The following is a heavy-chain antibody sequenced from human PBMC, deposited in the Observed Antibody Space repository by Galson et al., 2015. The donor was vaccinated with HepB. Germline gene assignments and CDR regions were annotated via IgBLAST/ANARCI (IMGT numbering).Heavy chain of an antibody. CDR3: AREDPTVAVAVLDY. Sequence: SLRLSCAASGFTFSRHGMHWVRQAPGKGLEWVALIWYDGSNQYYGDSVRGRFTISRDNAKNTLYLQMNSLRVEDTAVYYCAREDPTVAVAVLDYWGQGNLVTVSS. CDR2: IWYDGSNQ. J-gene: IGHJ4*02. V-gene: IGHV3-33*01. CDR1: GFTFSRHG. D-gene: IGHD2-2*01.